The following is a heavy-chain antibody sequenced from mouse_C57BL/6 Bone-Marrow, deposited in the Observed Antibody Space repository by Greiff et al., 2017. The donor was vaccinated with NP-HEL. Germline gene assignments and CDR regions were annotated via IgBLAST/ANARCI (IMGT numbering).Heavy chain of an antibody. Sequence: EVKLQESGPGLVKPSQSLSLTCSVTGYSITSGYYWNWIRQFPGNKLEWMGYISYDGSNNYNPSLKNRTSLTRDTSKNQFFLKLNSVTTEDTATYYCARGLYSNYEFAYWGQGTLVTASA. CDR3: ARGLYSNYEFAY. D-gene: IGHD2-5*01. CDR2: ISYDGSN. J-gene: IGHJ3*01. V-gene: IGHV3-6*01. CDR1: GYSITSGYY.